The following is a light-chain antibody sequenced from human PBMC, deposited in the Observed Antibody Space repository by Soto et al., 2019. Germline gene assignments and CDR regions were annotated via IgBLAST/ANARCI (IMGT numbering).Light chain of an antibody. J-gene: IGLJ2*01. CDR3: CSYAGSSSVL. CDR2: EDN. CDR1: RSDVGGYTL. Sequence: QSVLAQPASVSGAPGQSITLSCTGTRSDVGGYTLVSWFQQYPGKAPKLMIYEDNKRPSGVSDRCSGSKSGNTASLTISGLQAEDEADYYCCSYAGSSSVLFGRGTKVTVL. V-gene: IGLV2-23*01.